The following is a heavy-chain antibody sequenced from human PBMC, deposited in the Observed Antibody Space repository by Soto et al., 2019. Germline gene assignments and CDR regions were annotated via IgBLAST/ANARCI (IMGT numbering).Heavy chain of an antibody. J-gene: IGHJ6*01. D-gene: IGHD3-9*01. V-gene: IGHV4-34*01. CDR3: ARQPVSATGKFFFYHYGLDV. Sequence: PSETLSLTCAVYGGSFSDYFWTGIRQSPGKGLEWIGYIHHRGKTHYNPSLKSRVAMSVDTSKNQFSLRLNSVTAPDTALYYCARQPVSATGKFFFYHYGLDVWGQGTTGTVSS. CDR1: GGSFSDYF. CDR2: IHHRGKT.